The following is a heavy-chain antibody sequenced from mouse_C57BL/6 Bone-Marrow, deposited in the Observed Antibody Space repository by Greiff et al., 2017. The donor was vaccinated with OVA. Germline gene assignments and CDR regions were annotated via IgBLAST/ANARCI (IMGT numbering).Heavy chain of an antibody. CDR1: GYTFTDYY. Sequence: EVQLQQSGPVLVKPGASVKMSCKASGYTFTDYYMNWVKQSHGKSLEWIGVINPYNGGTSYNQKFKCKATLTVDKSSSTAYMELNSLTSEDSAVDYCARGGTGYWGQGTTLTVSS. CDR2: INPYNGGT. J-gene: IGHJ2*01. D-gene: IGHD3-3*01. CDR3: ARGGTGY. V-gene: IGHV1-19*01.